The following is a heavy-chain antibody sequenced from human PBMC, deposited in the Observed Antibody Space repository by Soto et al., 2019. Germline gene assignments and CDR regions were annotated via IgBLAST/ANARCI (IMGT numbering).Heavy chain of an antibody. CDR3: ARVPDYDSSGYPYYFDY. Sequence: ASVKVSCKASGGTFSSYAISWVRQAPGQGLEWMGGIIPIFGTANYAQKFQGRVTITADESTSTAYMELSSLRSEDTAVYYCARVPDYDSSGYPYYFDYWGQGTLVTVSS. CDR1: GGTFSSYA. D-gene: IGHD3-22*01. CDR2: IIPIFGTA. V-gene: IGHV1-69*13. J-gene: IGHJ4*02.